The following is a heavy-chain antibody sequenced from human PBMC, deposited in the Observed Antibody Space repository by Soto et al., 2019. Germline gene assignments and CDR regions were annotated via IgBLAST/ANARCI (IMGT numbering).Heavy chain of an antibody. V-gene: IGHV4-31*03. J-gene: IGHJ6*03. D-gene: IGHD6-25*01. CDR1: GGSISSGGYY. Sequence: SETLSLTCTVSGGSISSGGYYWSWIRQHPGKGLEWIGYIYYSGSTYYNPSLKSRVTISVDTSKNQFSLKLSSVTAADTAVYYCARILAAAPYYYYYMDVWGKGTTVTVSS. CDR3: ARILAAAPYYYYYMDV. CDR2: IYYSGST.